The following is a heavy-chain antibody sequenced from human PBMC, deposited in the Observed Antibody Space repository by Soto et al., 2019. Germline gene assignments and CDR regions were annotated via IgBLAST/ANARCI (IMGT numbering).Heavy chain of an antibody. D-gene: IGHD3-10*01. CDR3: ARVRYYYGSGSYPRYYYGMDV. CDR2: IYYSGIT. J-gene: IGHJ6*02. Sequence: SESLSLSCTVSGGSISSYYWSWIRQPPGKGLEWIGYIYYSGITNYNPSLKIRVTISVDTSKNQFSLKLSSVTAADTDVYYCARVRYYYGSGSYPRYYYGMDVWGQGTTVTVSS. CDR1: GGSISSYY. V-gene: IGHV4-59*01.